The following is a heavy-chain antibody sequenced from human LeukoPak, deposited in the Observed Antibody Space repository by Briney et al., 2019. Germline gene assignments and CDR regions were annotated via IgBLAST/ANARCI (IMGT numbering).Heavy chain of an antibody. CDR1: GFTFSSYA. CDR2: ISYDGSNK. D-gene: IGHD1-26*01. J-gene: IGHJ6*03. Sequence: GGSLRLSCAASGFTFSSYAMHWVRQAPGKGLEWVAVISYDGSNKYYADSVKGRFTISRDNAKNSLYLQMNSLRAEDTAVYYCARVASGSYYQGPPYYYYYMDVWGKGTTVTVSS. V-gene: IGHV3-30*04. CDR3: ARVASGSYYQGPPYYYYYMDV.